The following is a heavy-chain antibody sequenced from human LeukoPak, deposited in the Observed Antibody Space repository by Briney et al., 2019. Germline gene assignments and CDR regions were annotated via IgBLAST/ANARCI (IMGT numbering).Heavy chain of an antibody. Sequence: GGSLRLSCAASGFTFSSYGMHWVRQAPGKGLEWVAVISYDGSNKYYADSVKGRFTISRDNSKNTLYLQMNSLRAEDTAVYYCARAYDSSGYLYYYYGMDVWGQGTTVTVSS. CDR2: ISYDGSNK. V-gene: IGHV3-30*03. J-gene: IGHJ6*02. D-gene: IGHD3-22*01. CDR3: ARAYDSSGYLYYYYGMDV. CDR1: GFTFSSYG.